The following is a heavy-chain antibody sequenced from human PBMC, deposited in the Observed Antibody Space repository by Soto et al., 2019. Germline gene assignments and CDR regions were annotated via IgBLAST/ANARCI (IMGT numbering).Heavy chain of an antibody. J-gene: IGHJ5*02. Sequence: QEQLVQSGAEVRKPGASVKVSCKASGSTFTSYDINWVRQATGQGLEWMGWMNPNSGNTGYAQKFQGRVTMTRNTSIRPVDREMSSLRSEDTAVYYCARGGQRWWFDPWGQGTLVTVSS. CDR2: MNPNSGNT. CDR3: ARGGQRWWFDP. CDR1: GSTFTSYD. D-gene: IGHD6-25*01. V-gene: IGHV1-8*01.